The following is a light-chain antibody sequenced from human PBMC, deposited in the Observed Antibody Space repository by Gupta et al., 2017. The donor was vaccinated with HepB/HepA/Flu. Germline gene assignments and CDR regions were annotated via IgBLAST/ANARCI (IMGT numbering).Light chain of an antibody. J-gene: IGKJ5*01. CDR3: QQRSNWPQIT. CDR2: DTS. CDR1: QSVSSY. V-gene: IGKV3-11*01. Sequence: EIVLTQSPATLSLSPGERATLSCRASQSVSSYLAWYQQKPGQAPRLLIYDTSNRATDIPARFRGSGSGTDFTLTISSLEPEDFAVYFCQQRSNWPQITFGQGTXLEIK.